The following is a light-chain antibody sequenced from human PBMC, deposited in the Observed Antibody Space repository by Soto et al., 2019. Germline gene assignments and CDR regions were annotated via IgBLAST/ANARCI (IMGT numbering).Light chain of an antibody. CDR3: QSYDNILSAVI. CDR1: SSSVGAGYD. CDR2: GNT. V-gene: IGLV1-40*01. Sequence: QSVLTQPASVSGAPGQRVTISCTGSSSSVGAGYDVHWYQHLPGTAPKLLILGNTNRPSGVPDRFSGSKSGTSVSLAITGLQGEDEGAYYRQSYDNILSAVIFGGGTKLTVL. J-gene: IGLJ2*01.